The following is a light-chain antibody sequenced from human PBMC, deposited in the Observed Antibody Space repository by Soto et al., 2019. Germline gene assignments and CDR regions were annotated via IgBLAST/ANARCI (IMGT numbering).Light chain of an antibody. Sequence: EIVLTQSPGTLSLSPGDRATLSCRASQSVNNNYLAWYQQKPGQAPRLLIYAASSRATGIPDRFSGSGSGTEFTLTISRLEPEDFALYYCQQYSSSPRTFGQGTKVEIK. V-gene: IGKV3-20*01. CDR3: QQYSSSPRT. CDR1: QSVNNNY. J-gene: IGKJ1*01. CDR2: AAS.